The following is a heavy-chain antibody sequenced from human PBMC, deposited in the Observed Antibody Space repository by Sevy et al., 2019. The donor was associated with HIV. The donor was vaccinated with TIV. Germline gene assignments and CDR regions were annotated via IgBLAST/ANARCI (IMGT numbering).Heavy chain of an antibody. CDR1: GFTFSHYS. Sequence: GGSLRLSCAASGFTFSHYSMNWVRQAPGKGLEWVSYISTTSNTIYYADSVKGRFTISRDNAKNSLYLQMNSLRDEDTAVYYCARVRGSGSYRQFDYWGQGTLVTVSS. CDR2: ISTTSNTI. CDR3: ARVRGSGSYRQFDY. D-gene: IGHD3-10*01. J-gene: IGHJ4*02. V-gene: IGHV3-48*02.